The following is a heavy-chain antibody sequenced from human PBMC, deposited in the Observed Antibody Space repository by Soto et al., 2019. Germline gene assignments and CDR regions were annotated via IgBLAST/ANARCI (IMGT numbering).Heavy chain of an antibody. CDR3: GWGNIVATIGPGYYYGMDV. CDR2: IIPIFGTA. V-gene: IGHV1-69*13. Sequence: SVKVFCKASGGTFSSYAISWVRQAPGQGLEWMGGIIPIFGTANYAQKFQGRVTITADESTSTAYMELSSLRSEDTAVYYCGWGNIVATIGPGYYYGMDVWGQGTTVTVSS. J-gene: IGHJ6*02. CDR1: GGTFSSYA. D-gene: IGHD5-12*01.